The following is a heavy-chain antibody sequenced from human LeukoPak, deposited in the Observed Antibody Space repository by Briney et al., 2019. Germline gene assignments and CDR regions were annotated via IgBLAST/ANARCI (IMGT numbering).Heavy chain of an antibody. Sequence: GGSLRLSCVSSGFSFSNYAMSWVRQAPGKGLEWVSSISGSGGSTHNVDSVKGRFTISRDKTKNTLYLQMNSLRAEDTAVYYCAKSSYYDASGYYREFYFDSWGQGTLVTVSS. CDR3: AKSSYYDASGYYREFYFDS. V-gene: IGHV3-23*01. J-gene: IGHJ4*02. CDR1: GFSFSNYA. D-gene: IGHD3-22*01. CDR2: ISGSGGST.